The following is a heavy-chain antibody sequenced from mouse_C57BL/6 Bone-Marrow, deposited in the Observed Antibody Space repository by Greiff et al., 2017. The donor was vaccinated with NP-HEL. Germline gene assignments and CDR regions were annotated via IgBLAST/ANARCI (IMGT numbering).Heavy chain of an antibody. CDR3: ASWDEAWCAY. D-gene: IGHD4-1*01. Sequence: QVQLQQPGAELVKPGASVKLSCKASGYTFTSYWMQWVKQRPGQGLEWIGEIDPSDSYTNYNQKFKGKATLTVDTSSSTAYMQLSSLTSEDSAVDYCASWDEAWCAYWGQGTLVTVSA. V-gene: IGHV1-50*01. CDR1: GYTFTSYW. J-gene: IGHJ3*01. CDR2: IDPSDSYT.